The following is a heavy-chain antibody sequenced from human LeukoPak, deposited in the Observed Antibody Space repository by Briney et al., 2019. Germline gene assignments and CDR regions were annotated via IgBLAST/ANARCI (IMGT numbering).Heavy chain of an antibody. CDR2: INPNSGGT. CDR3: ESSGTYESSGYHDY. CDR1: GYTFTGYY. V-gene: IGHV1-2*02. Sequence: ASVKVSCKASGYTFTGYYMHWVRQAPGQGLEWMGWINPNSGGTNYAQKFQGRVTMTRDTSISTAYMELSRLRSDDAAVYYCESSGTYESSGYHDYWGQGTLVTVSS. J-gene: IGHJ4*02. D-gene: IGHD3-22*01.